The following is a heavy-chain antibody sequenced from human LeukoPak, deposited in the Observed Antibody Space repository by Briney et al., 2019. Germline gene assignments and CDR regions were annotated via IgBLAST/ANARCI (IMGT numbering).Heavy chain of an antibody. CDR1: GSSISSYY. D-gene: IGHD3-10*01. V-gene: IGHV4-59*01. CDR3: ARVYYGRTYDYWYFDL. CDR2: IFYSGST. Sequence: SETLSLTCTVSGSSISSYYWSWIRQPPGKGLEWIGYIFYSGSTNYNPSLKSRVTISVDTSKNQFSLKLSSVTAADTAVYFCARVYYGRTYDYWYFDLWGRGTLVTVSS. J-gene: IGHJ2*01.